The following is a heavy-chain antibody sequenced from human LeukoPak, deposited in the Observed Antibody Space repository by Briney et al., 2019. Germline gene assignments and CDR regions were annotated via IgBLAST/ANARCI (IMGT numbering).Heavy chain of an antibody. CDR3: ARDTHSLTIFWSGVSYGMDV. V-gene: IGHV3-7*01. D-gene: IGHD3-9*01. J-gene: IGHJ6*02. CDR2: IKGDGSKK. CDR1: GFTFSSFW. Sequence: GGSLRLSCAASGFTFSSFWMTWVRQAPGKGLEWVANIKGDGSKKTYVDSVKGRFTISRDNAKNSLYLQMSSLRAEDTAVYYCARDTHSLTIFWSGVSYGMDVWGQGTTVTVSS.